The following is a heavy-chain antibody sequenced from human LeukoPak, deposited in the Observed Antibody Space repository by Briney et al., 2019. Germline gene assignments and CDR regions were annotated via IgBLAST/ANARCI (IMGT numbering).Heavy chain of an antibody. J-gene: IGHJ3*02. CDR3: ASYSAYCGGDCYPEHDAFDI. V-gene: IGHV1-3*01. CDR2: INAGNGNR. Sequence: ASVTVSLNGSVYTFTSCSKHWVRQAPEQSLEWMGWINAGNGNRKNSQKFPGRGTIARDTATTTAYMELCSLRSEVTAVYFCASYSAYCGGDCYPEHDAFDIWGQGTMVTVSS. D-gene: IGHD2-21*02. CDR1: VYTFTSCS.